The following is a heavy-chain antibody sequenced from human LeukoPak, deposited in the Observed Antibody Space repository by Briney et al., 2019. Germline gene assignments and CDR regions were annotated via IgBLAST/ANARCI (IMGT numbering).Heavy chain of an antibody. CDR3: ARMAGYSNFYYYYGMDV. CDR2: IYYTGST. Sequence: PSETLSLTCTVSGGSISSYYWSWIRQPPGKGLEWIGYIYYTGSTNYNPSLKSRVTISVDTSKNQFSQRLTSVTAADTAVYYCARMAGYSNFYYYYGMDVWGQGTTVTVSS. J-gene: IGHJ6*02. V-gene: IGHV4-59*01. D-gene: IGHD6-13*01. CDR1: GGSISSYY.